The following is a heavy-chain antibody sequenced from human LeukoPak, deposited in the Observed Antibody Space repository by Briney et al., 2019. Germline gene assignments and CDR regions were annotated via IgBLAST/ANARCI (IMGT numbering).Heavy chain of an antibody. V-gene: IGHV1-2*02. CDR3: ARANFLYCSSTTCLFGY. Sequence: ASVKVSCKASGYTFTDYYLHWVRQAPGQGFEWMGWINPNSGDTNYAQKLQGRVTMTRDTSVSTAHMEMSRLRSDDTAVYYCARANFLYCSSTTCLFGYWGQGTLVTVSS. D-gene: IGHD2-2*01. J-gene: IGHJ4*02. CDR2: INPNSGDT. CDR1: GYTFTDYY.